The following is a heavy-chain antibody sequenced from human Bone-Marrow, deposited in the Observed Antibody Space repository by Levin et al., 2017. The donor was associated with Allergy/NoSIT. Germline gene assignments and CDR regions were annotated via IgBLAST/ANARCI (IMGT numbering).Heavy chain of an antibody. V-gene: IGHV1-18*01. CDR2: ISGDNGNT. D-gene: IGHD5-24*01. CDR1: GYPFRNFG. J-gene: IGHJ4*02. CDR3: TRGQMRATFDY. Sequence: ASVKVSCKASGYPFRNFGISWVRQAPGQALEWMGWISGDNGNTNYAEKFQGRVTLTTDTSTRTAYMEVRSLRSDDTAVYYCTRGQMRATFDYWGQGTLVTVSS.